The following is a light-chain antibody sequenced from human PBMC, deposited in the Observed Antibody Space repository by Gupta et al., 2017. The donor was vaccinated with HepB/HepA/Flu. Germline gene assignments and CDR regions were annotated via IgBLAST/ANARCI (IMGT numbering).Light chain of an antibody. CDR3: QQHDKWPLT. Sequence: EIVLTQSPATLSLSPGERATLACMASQYVAHYLAWYQQKPGQAPRLLIHDVSDRATGVPDRFSGSGSGTDFTLTISSLQPQDFAIYYCQQHDKWPLTFGGGTRVDIK. CDR1: QYVAHY. V-gene: IGKV3-11*01. J-gene: IGKJ4*01. CDR2: DVS.